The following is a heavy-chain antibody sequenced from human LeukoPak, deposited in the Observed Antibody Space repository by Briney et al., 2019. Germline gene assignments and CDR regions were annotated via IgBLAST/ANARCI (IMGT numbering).Heavy chain of an antibody. CDR2: IFYSGST. D-gene: IGHD4-17*01. V-gene: IGHV4-59*01. Sequence: SETLSLSCTVSGGSISSYYWSWIRQPPGKGLEWIGYIFYSGSTNYNPSLKSRVTISVDTSKNQFSLGLSSVTAADTAVYYCARGPTRYYFDCWGQGTLVTVSS. CDR3: ARGPTRYYFDC. J-gene: IGHJ4*02. CDR1: GGSISSYY.